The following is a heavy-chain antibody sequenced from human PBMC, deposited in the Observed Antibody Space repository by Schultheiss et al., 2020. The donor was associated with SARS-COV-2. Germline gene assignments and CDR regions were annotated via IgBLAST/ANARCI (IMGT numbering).Heavy chain of an antibody. D-gene: IGHD3-22*01. V-gene: IGHV4-34*01. J-gene: IGHJ4*02. CDR1: GGSFSGYY. Sequence: SETLSLTCAVYGGSFSGYYWSWIRQPPGKGLEWIGSIYHSGSFYYNPSLKSRITISVDTSKNQFSLKLSSVTAADTAVYYCARIDSSGYYAYDYWGQGTLVTVSS. CDR2: IYHSGSF. CDR3: ARIDSSGYYAYDY.